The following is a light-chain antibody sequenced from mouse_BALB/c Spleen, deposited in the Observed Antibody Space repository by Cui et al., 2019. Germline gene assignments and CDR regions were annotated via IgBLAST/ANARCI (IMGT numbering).Light chain of an antibody. V-gene: IGKV14-100*01. CDR3: VQYAQFPFT. CDR1: QGISSN. J-gene: IGKJ4*01. Sequence: DILMTQSPSSMSVSLGETVSITCHASQGISSNIGWLQQKPGKSFKGLIYHGTNLEDGVPSRFSGSGSGADYSLTISSLESEDFADYYCVQYAQFPFTFGSGTKLEIK. CDR2: HGT.